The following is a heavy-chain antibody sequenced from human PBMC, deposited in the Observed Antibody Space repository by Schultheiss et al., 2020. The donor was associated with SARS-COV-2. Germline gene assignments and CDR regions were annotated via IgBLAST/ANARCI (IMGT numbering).Heavy chain of an antibody. CDR3: AKGDSSGSNYYGMDV. CDR2: ISGSGGST. D-gene: IGHD3-22*01. J-gene: IGHJ6*02. CDR1: GFTFSSYS. Sequence: GESLKISCAASGFTFSSYSMNWVRQAPGKGLEWVSAISGSGGSTYYADSVKGRFTISRDNSKNTLYLQMNSLRAEDTAVYYCAKGDSSGSNYYGMDVWGQGTTVTVSS. V-gene: IGHV3-23*01.